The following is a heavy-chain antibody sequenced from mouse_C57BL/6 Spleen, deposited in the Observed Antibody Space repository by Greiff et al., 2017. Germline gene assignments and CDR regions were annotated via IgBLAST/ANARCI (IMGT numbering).Heavy chain of an antibody. J-gene: IGHJ2*01. Sequence: EVQLKESGPGLVKPSQSLSLTCSVTGYSITSGYYWNWIRQFPGNKLEWMGYISYDGSNNYNPSLKNRISITRDTSKNQFFLKLNSVTTEDTATYYCARDPSYYYGSLYFDYWGQGTTLTVSS. CDR3: ARDPSYYYGSLYFDY. D-gene: IGHD1-1*01. CDR2: ISYDGSN. V-gene: IGHV3-6*01. CDR1: GYSITSGYY.